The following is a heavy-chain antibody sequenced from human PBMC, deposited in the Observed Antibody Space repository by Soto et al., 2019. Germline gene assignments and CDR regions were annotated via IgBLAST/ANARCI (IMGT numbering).Heavy chain of an antibody. V-gene: IGHV3-23*01. CDR2: ITAGGGGT. D-gene: IGHD6-6*01. J-gene: IGHJ5*02. Sequence: EVQLLESGGGLVQPGGSLRLSCAASEFTFTTYAMSWVRQAPGKGLEWVSTITAGGGGTYYADSAKGRFTISRDNSTNKVYLQMNSLRADDTATYYCAKHQGSSSRYYVDPWGQGTLVTVSS. CDR1: EFTFTTYA. CDR3: AKHQGSSSRYYVDP.